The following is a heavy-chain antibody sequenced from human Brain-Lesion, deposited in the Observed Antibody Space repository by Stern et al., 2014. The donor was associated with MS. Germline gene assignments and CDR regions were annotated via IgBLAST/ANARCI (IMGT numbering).Heavy chain of an antibody. CDR2: NITIFGSP. D-gene: IGHD5-18*01. J-gene: IGHJ5*02. Sequence: VQLVESGPEVKKPGSSVQASCNASGGTFGTYPITWLRQAPGQGLEWLGRNITIFGSPNDAQKFQGRVTITADRSTTTVYMKLSSLKSDDAAVYYCAKDGPALVTNWFDPWGRGTLVTVSS. V-gene: IGHV1-69*06. CDR1: GGTFGTYP. CDR3: AKDGPALVTNWFDP.